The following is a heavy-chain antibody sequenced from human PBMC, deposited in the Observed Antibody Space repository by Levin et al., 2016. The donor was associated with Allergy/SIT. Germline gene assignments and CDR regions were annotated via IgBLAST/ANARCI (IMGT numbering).Heavy chain of an antibody. Sequence: WIRQPPGKGLEWVSYISSSGSTIYYADSVKGRFTISRDNAKNSLYLQMNSLRAEDTAVYYCARDMYLGLIVGAHYGMDVWGQGTTVTVSS. CDR2: ISSSGSTI. CDR3: ARDMYLGLIVGAHYGMDV. V-gene: IGHV3-48*03. J-gene: IGHJ6*02. D-gene: IGHD1-26*01.